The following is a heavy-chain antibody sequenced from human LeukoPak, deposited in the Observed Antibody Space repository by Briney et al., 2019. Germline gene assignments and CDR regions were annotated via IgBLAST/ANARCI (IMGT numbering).Heavy chain of an antibody. Sequence: PGGSLRLSCAASGFTFSSYAMSWVRQAPGKGLEWVSVTYSGGSTYYADSVQGRFTISRDNSKNTLYLQMNSLRAEDTAVYYCARDRLYSSSSEDYWGQGILVTVSS. J-gene: IGHJ4*02. CDR1: GFTFSSYA. CDR2: TYSGGST. CDR3: ARDRLYSSSSEDY. V-gene: IGHV3-53*01. D-gene: IGHD6-6*01.